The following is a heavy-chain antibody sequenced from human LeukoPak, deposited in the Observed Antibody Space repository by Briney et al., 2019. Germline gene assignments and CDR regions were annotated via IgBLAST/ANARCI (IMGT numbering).Heavy chain of an antibody. Sequence: SETLSLXCAVSGYSISSGYYWGWIRQPPGRGLEWIGSIYHSGSTYYNPSLKSRVTISVDTSKNQFSLKLSSVTAADTAVYYCARHTDCSSTSCYTAQGVNWFDPWGQGTLVTVSS. CDR1: GYSISSGYY. CDR2: IYHSGST. D-gene: IGHD2-2*02. J-gene: IGHJ5*02. CDR3: ARHTDCSSTSCYTAQGVNWFDP. V-gene: IGHV4-38-2*01.